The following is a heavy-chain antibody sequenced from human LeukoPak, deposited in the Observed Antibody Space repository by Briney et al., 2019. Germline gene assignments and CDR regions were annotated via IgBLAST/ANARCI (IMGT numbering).Heavy chain of an antibody. CDR3: ARGLGYCSGGSCYGGTYYYYYYMDV. Sequence: PSQTLSLTCTVSGGSISSGSYYWSWLRQPAGKGLEWTGRIDARGSTNYNPSLKSRVTISVDTSKNQFSLQLRSVTAADTAVYYCARGLGYCSGGSCYGGTYYYYYYMDVWGKGTTVTISS. J-gene: IGHJ6*03. CDR2: IDARGST. CDR1: GGSISSGSYY. V-gene: IGHV4-61*02. D-gene: IGHD2-15*01.